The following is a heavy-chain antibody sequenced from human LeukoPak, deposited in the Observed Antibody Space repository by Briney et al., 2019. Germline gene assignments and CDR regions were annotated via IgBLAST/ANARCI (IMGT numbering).Heavy chain of an antibody. CDR3: AREQIAVAGTLDY. Sequence: GGSLRLSCAASRFTFSSYWMSWVRQAPGKGLEWVANIKQDGSEKYYGDSVKGRFTISRNNAKNSLYLQMNSLRAEDTAVYYCAREQIAVAGTLDYWGQGTLVTVSS. J-gene: IGHJ4*02. D-gene: IGHD6-19*01. V-gene: IGHV3-7*01. CDR1: RFTFSSYW. CDR2: IKQDGSEK.